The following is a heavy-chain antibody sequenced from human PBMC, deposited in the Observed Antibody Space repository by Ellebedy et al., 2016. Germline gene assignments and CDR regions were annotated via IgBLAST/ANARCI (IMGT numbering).Heavy chain of an antibody. Sequence: GGSLRLSXAASGFTFSSYALHWVRQAPGKGLEWVAVISYDGSNKYYADSVKGRFTISRDNSKNTLYLQMNSLRAEDTAVYYCAKLSSSELGVDYWGQGTLVTVSS. CDR3: AKLSSSELGVDY. CDR1: GFTFSSYA. J-gene: IGHJ4*02. D-gene: IGHD6-13*01. CDR2: ISYDGSNK. V-gene: IGHV3-30*18.